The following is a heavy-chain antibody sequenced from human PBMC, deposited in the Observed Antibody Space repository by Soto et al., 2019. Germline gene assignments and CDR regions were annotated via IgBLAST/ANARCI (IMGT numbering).Heavy chain of an antibody. CDR1: GGYISSGGYY. V-gene: IGHV4-31*03. J-gene: IGHJ4*02. Sequence: QVQLQESGPGLVKPSQTLSLTCTVSGGYISSGGYYWSWIRQHPGKGLEWIGYIDYGGTTHYNASLRRRLIIAVDTSKTQFSLELTSVTAADTAVYFCARSPPRGTAYWGQGTLVTVSS. D-gene: IGHD2-21*02. CDR3: ARSPPRGTAY. CDR2: IDYGGTT.